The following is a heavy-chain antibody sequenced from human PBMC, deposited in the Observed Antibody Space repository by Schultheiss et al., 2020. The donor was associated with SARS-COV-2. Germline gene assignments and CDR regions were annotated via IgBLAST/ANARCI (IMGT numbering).Heavy chain of an antibody. CDR2: ISYDGSNK. Sequence: GGSLRLSCAASGFTFSRYWMHWVRQAPGKGLEWVAVISYDGSNKYYADSVKGRFTISRDNSKNTLYLQMNSLRAEDTAVYYCARASGYSSSWSDYWGQGTLVTVSS. V-gene: IGHV3-30*01. D-gene: IGHD6-13*01. J-gene: IGHJ4*02. CDR1: GFTFSRYW. CDR3: ARASGYSSSWSDY.